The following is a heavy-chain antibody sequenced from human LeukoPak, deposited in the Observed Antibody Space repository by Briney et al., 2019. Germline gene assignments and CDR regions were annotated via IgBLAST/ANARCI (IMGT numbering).Heavy chain of an antibody. V-gene: IGHV3-23*01. Sequence: GGSLRLSCAASGFPFSIYAMGWVRQAPGKGLEWVSSIRSSDGGTYYAESVKGRFAISRDNSKNTLYLQMNSLRAEDTAVYYCAKDVFGDYGGLDYWGQGTLVTVSS. CDR1: GFPFSIYA. CDR3: AKDVFGDYGGLDY. J-gene: IGHJ4*02. CDR2: IRSSDGGT. D-gene: IGHD4-23*01.